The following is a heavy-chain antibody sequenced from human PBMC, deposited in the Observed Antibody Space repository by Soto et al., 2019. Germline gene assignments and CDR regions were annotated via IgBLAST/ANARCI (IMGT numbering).Heavy chain of an antibody. J-gene: IGHJ5*01. CDR1: GDSVSTNSAT. CDR3: ARLIGDSWLDS. V-gene: IGHV6-1*01. CDR2: TYYRSNWYT. D-gene: IGHD2-8*01. Sequence: LSQTLSLTCAISGDSVSTNSATWDWIRQSPSRGLEWLGRTYYRSNWYTDYAVSVKGRITISPDTSNNQLSLQLNSVTPDDTAVYYCARLIGDSWLDSWGQGTLVTSPQ.